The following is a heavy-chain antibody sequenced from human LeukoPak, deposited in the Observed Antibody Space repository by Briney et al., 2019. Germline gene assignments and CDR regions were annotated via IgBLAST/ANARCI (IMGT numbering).Heavy chain of an antibody. V-gene: IGHV3-9*03. Sequence: GRSLRLSCTASGFTFDDYAMHWVRQAPGKGLEWVSGISWNSGGISYADSVKGRFTISRDNAKSSLYLQMNSLRPEDMAFYYCTKGQSFTAAAAMDVWGRGTTVIVSS. CDR2: ISWNSGGI. CDR1: GFTFDDYA. CDR3: TKGQSFTAAAAMDV. D-gene: IGHD6-13*01. J-gene: IGHJ6*03.